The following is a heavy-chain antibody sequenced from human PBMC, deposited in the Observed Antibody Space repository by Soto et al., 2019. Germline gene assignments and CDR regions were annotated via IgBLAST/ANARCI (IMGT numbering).Heavy chain of an antibody. CDR3: ARCHYGSGSLYNWFDS. CDR2: IIPIFSIA. V-gene: IGHV1-69*12. D-gene: IGHD3-10*01. Sequence: QVHLVQSGAEVKKPGSSVKVSCKASGGTFSCYAISWVRQAPGQGLEWMGGIIPIFSIANYAQKFQGRVTITADESTSTAYMELSSLRSEDTVVYYCARCHYGSGSLYNWFDSWGQGTLVTFSS. J-gene: IGHJ5*01. CDR1: GGTFSCYA.